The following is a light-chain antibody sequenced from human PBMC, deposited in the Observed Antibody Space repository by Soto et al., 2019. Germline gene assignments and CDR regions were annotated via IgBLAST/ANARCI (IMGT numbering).Light chain of an antibody. V-gene: IGLV4-69*01. CDR1: SGHSSYA. Sequence: QPVLTQSPSASASLGASVKLTCTLSSGHSSYAIAWHQQQPEKGPRYLMKLNSDGSHSKGDGIPDRFSGSSSGAERYLPISSLQSEEEADYYCQTWGTGIQVFGTGTTLNVL. CDR2: LNSDGSH. J-gene: IGLJ1*01. CDR3: QTWGTGIQV.